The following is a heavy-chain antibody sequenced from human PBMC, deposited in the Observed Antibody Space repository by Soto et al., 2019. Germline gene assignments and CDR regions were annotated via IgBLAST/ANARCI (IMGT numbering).Heavy chain of an antibody. D-gene: IGHD5-12*01. CDR1: GGTFSSYT. CDR2: IIPILGIA. V-gene: IGHV1-69*02. Sequence: GASVKVSCKASGGTFSSYTISWVRQAPGQGLEWMGRIIPILGIANYAQKFQGRVTITADKSTSTAYMELSSLRSEDTAVYYCASHGSGYDNTWEYAFDIWGQGTMVTVSS. CDR3: ASHGSGYDNTWEYAFDI. J-gene: IGHJ3*02.